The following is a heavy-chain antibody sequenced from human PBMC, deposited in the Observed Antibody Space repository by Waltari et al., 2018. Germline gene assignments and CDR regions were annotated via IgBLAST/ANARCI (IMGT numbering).Heavy chain of an antibody. J-gene: IGHJ4*02. CDR1: GGSFSDYY. CDR2: INHSGSP. D-gene: IGHD3-16*01. Sequence: QVQLQQWGAGLLKPSETLSLTCAVYGGSFSDYYWSWIRQPPGKGLEWIGEINHSGSPNYNPSLKSRITISIDTSKNQFSLKLTSVTAADTAVYYCAGVQDYVRDYWGQGTLVTVSS. V-gene: IGHV4-34*01. CDR3: AGVQDYVRDY.